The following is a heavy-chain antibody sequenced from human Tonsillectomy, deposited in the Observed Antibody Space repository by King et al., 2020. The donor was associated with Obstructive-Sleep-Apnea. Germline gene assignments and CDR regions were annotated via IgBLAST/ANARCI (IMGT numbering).Heavy chain of an antibody. Sequence: VQLVESGGGLVQPGGSLRLSCAASGLTFSSSWMHWVRQVPGEGLVWVSDISTDGRTTSYADSVKGRFTISRDNAKNTLYLQLNSLRAEDTAVYYCARDLHYGYDYWGQGTLVTVSS. J-gene: IGHJ4*02. V-gene: IGHV3-74*01. CDR1: GLTFSSSW. D-gene: IGHD3-10*01. CDR3: ARDLHYGYDY. CDR2: ISTDGRTT.